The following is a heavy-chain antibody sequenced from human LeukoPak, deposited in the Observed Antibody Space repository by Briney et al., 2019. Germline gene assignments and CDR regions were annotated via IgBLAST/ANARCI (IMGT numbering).Heavy chain of an antibody. CDR3: ARGKVGMASSDY. CDR2: INPNSGGT. J-gene: IGHJ4*02. D-gene: IGHD2-15*01. Sequence: ASVKVSCKASGYTFTGYYMHWVRQAPGQGLEWMGWINPNSGGTNYAQKFQGRVTITRDTSISTAYMELSRLRSDDTAVYYCARGKVGMASSDYWGQGTLVTVSS. V-gene: IGHV1-2*02. CDR1: GYTFTGYY.